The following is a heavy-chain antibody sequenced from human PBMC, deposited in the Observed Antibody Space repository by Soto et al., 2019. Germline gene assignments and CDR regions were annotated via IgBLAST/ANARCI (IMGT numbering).Heavy chain of an antibody. J-gene: IGHJ3*02. CDR2: IWYDGSNK. V-gene: IGHV3-33*01. CDR3: ARDRLNTHTYYYDSGGQAFDAFDI. CDR1: GFSFSSYG. D-gene: IGHD3-22*01. Sequence: GGSLRLSCAASGFSFSSYGMHWVRQAPGKGLERVAVIWYDGSNKYYADSVKGRFTVSRDNSKNTLYLQMNSLRAEETAVYYCARDRLNTHTYYYDSGGQAFDAFDIWGQGTMVTVSS.